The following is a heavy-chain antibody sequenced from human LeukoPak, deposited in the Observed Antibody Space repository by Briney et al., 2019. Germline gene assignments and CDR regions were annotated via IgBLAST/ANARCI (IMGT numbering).Heavy chain of an antibody. V-gene: IGHV3-23*01. CDR3: AKGIVGATLVIDY. D-gene: IGHD1-26*01. Sequence: QPGGSLRLSCAASGFTFSNYAMSWVRQAPGMGLEWVSAISGSGGSTYYADSVKGRFTISRDNSKNTLYLQMNSLRAEDTAVYYCAKGIVGATLVIDYWGQGTLVTVSS. CDR2: ISGSGGST. J-gene: IGHJ4*02. CDR1: GFTFSNYA.